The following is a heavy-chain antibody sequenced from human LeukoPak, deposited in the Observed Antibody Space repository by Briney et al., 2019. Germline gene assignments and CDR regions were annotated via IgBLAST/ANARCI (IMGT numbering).Heavy chain of an antibody. D-gene: IGHD2-21*02. J-gene: IGHJ4*02. CDR2: IYYSGST. CDR1: GGSISSYY. V-gene: IGHV4-59*08. Sequence: SETLSLTCTVSGGSISSYYWSWIRQPPGKGLEWIGYIYYSGSTNYNPSLKSRVTISVDTSKNQFSLKLSSVTAADTAVYYCARSRIYCGGDCYNFDYWGQGTLVTVSS. CDR3: ARSRIYCGGDCYNFDY.